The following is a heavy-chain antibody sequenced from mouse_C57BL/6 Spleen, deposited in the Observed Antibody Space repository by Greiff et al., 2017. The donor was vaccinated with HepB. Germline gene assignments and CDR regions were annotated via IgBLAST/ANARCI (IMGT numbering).Heavy chain of an antibody. D-gene: IGHD2-3*01. CDR3: AKMGIYDGYSG. V-gene: IGHV2-5*01. J-gene: IGHJ3*01. CDR2: IWRGGST. Sequence: VKLVESGPGLVQPSQSLSITCTVSGFSLTSYGVHWVRQSPGKGLEWLGVIWRGGSTDYNAAFMSRLSTTKDNSKSQVFFKMNSLQADDTAIYYCAKMGIYDGYSGWGQGTLVTVSA. CDR1: GFSLTSYG.